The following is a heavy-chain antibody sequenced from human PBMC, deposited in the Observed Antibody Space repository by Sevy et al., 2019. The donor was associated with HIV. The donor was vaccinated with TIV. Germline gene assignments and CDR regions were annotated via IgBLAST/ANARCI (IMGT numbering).Heavy chain of an antibody. CDR1: GYSFATNW. CDR2: IYPGDSDT. V-gene: IGHV5-51*01. CDR3: PRHISRVSNFDY. J-gene: IGHJ4*02. D-gene: IGHD6-13*01. Sequence: GESLKISCKGSGYSFATNWIGWVRQMPGKGLEWMGIIYPGDSDTRYSPSFQGQVTISADKSISTAYLQWSSLKASDTATYYSPRHISRVSNFDYCVEGTLVTVSS.